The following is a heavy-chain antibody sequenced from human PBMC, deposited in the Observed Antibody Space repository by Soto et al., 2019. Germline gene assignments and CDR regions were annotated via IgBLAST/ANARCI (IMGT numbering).Heavy chain of an antibody. CDR1: GGTFSSYA. D-gene: IGHD3-16*01. Sequence: QVQLVQSGAEVKKPGSSVKVSCKASGGTFSSYAISWVRQAPGQGLEWMGGIIPIFGTANYAQKFQGRVTITADESTSTAYMELSSLRSEDTAVYYCARVGMITFGVTDNRFDPWGQGTLVTVSS. V-gene: IGHV1-69*01. CDR3: ARVGMITFGVTDNRFDP. CDR2: IIPIFGTA. J-gene: IGHJ5*02.